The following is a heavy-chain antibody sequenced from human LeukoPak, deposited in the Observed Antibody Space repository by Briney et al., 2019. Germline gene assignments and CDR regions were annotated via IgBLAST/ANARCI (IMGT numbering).Heavy chain of an antibody. CDR2: IHYSGTT. CDR1: GDPINNYY. Sequence: PSETLSLTCTVSGDPINNYYWSWIRQPPVKGLEWIGYIHYSGTTNYNPSLKSRLTMSVDTSKNQFSLKLSSVTVADTAVYYCAISNGAISAAADYWGQGTLVTVSS. D-gene: IGHD6-25*01. V-gene: IGHV4-59*01. J-gene: IGHJ4*02. CDR3: AISNGAISAAADY.